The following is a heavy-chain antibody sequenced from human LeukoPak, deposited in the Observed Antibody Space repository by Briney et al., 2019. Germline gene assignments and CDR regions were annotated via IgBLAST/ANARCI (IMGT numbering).Heavy chain of an antibody. CDR2: ISSSASSK. J-gene: IGHJ4*02. D-gene: IGHD6-6*01. CDR3: ARDRNVPSSSYLRGDY. V-gene: IGHV3-48*03. Sequence: GGSLRVSCAASGFSFSNYDMNWVCQAPGKGLEWVSYISSSASSKYYADSVKGRFTISRDNAKNSLYLQLNSLRAEDTAVYYCARDRNVPSSSYLRGDYCSQGTLVTVSS. CDR1: GFSFSNYD.